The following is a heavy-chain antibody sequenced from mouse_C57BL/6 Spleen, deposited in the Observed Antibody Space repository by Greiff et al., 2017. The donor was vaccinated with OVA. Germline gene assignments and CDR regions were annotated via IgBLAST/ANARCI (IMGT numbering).Heavy chain of an antibody. CDR2: IDPSDSYT. V-gene: IGHV1-50*01. D-gene: IGHD2-3*01. J-gene: IGHJ2*01. CDR1: GYTFTSYW. Sequence: QVQLQQPGAELVKPGASVKLSCKASGYTFTSYWMQWVKQRPGQGLEWIGEIDPSDSYTNYNQKFKGKATLTVDTSSSTAYMQLSSLTSEDSAVYYCARGWLGNYFDYWGKGTTLTVSS. CDR3: ARGWLGNYFDY.